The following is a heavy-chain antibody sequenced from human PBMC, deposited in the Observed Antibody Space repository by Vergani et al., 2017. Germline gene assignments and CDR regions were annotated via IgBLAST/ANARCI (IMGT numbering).Heavy chain of an antibody. CDR3: ARDAPALTLIRGALHD. D-gene: IGHD3-10*01. J-gene: IGHJ4*02. Sequence: QVQLQESGPRLVKPSQTLSLTCTVSGDSISSGSFYWTWIRQPAGKGLEWIGRVHVGGTTHYNPSLKSRVSISLDTSTNQFSLTLRSVTAADTAVYFCARDAPALTLIRGALHDWGQGSLVTVSS. CDR2: VHVGGTT. V-gene: IGHV4-61*02. CDR1: GDSISSGSFY.